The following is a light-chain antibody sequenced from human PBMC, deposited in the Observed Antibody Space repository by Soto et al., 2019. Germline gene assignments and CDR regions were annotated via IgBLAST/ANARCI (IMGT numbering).Light chain of an antibody. CDR1: SSNIGNNY. CDR3: GAWDNSLSAGV. Sequence: QAVVTQPPSVSAAPGQKVTVSCSGSSSNIGNNYVSWYQHLPGTAPKLLIYENNKRPSGIPDRFSGSKSGTSATLGITGLQTGDEGDYYCGAWDNSLSAGVFGGGTKLTVL. CDR2: ENN. V-gene: IGLV1-51*02. J-gene: IGLJ2*01.